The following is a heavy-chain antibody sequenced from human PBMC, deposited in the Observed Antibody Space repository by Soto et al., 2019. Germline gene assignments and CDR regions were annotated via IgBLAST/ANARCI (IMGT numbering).Heavy chain of an antibody. CDR1: AFTLTSSA. D-gene: IGHD3-3*01. CDR2: IVVGSGNT. Sequence: GASAKVSCKASAFTLTSSAVQWVRQAHGQRLEWIGWIVVGSGNTNYAQKFQERVTITRDMSTSTAYMELSSLRSEDTAVYYCVAYETDFWSGYWDHAFDICGQGNPGHRL. CDR3: VAYETDFWSGYWDHAFDI. J-gene: IGHJ3*02. V-gene: IGHV1-58*01.